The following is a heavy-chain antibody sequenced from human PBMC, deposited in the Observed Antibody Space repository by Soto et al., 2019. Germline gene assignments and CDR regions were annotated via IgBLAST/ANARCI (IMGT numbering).Heavy chain of an antibody. D-gene: IGHD1-26*01. CDR3: ASAVRRAGGWDFDY. Sequence: QVQLVESGGGVVQPGRSLRLSCAASGFTFSTFAMPWVRRAPAKGLGWVAALSYDGSNKYYADSVKGRFTSSRDNSKNTLYLQMNGLRAEDTAVYYCASAVRRAGGWDFDYWGQGTLVTVSS. CDR1: GFTFSTFA. J-gene: IGHJ4*02. V-gene: IGHV3-30*03. CDR2: LSYDGSNK.